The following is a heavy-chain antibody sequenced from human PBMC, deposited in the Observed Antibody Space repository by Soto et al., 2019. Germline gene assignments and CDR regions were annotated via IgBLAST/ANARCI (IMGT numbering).Heavy chain of an antibody. D-gene: IGHD3-10*01. CDR1: GGSISIGGYY. CDR2: IYYSGST. Sequence: SETLSLTCTVSGGSISIGGYYWSWIRQHPGKGLEWIGYIYYSGSTYYNPSLKSRVTISVDTSKNQFSLKLSSVTAADTAVYYCARESRGLLGFGELPHYFDYWGQGTLVTVSS. J-gene: IGHJ4*02. CDR3: ARESRGLLGFGELPHYFDY. V-gene: IGHV4-31*03.